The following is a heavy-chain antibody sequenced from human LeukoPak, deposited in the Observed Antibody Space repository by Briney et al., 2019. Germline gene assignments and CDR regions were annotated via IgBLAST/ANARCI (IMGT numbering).Heavy chain of an antibody. CDR2: IYFSGST. Sequence: SETLSLTCTVSGGSFSSYYWSWIRQPPGKGLEWIGSIYFSGSTYYNPSLKSRVTISVDTSKNQFSLKLSSVTAADTAAYYCARSYYYDSSGYPALFDYWGQGTLVTVSS. J-gene: IGHJ4*02. D-gene: IGHD3-22*01. CDR3: ARSYYYDSSGYPALFDY. V-gene: IGHV4-59*12. CDR1: GGSFSSYY.